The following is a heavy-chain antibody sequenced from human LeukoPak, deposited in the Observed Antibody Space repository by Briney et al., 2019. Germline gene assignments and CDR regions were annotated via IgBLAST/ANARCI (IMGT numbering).Heavy chain of an antibody. CDR1: GFTFSSYS. CDR3: ARGGYGANDDAFDI. J-gene: IGHJ3*02. D-gene: IGHD4-23*01. CDR2: ISSSTNTI. Sequence: GGSLRLSCAASGFTFSSYSMNWVRQAPGKGLEWVSYISSSTNTIYYADSVKGRFTISRDNAKNSLFLQMKSLRDEDTAVYYCARGGYGANDDAFDIWGQGTMVTVSS. V-gene: IGHV3-48*02.